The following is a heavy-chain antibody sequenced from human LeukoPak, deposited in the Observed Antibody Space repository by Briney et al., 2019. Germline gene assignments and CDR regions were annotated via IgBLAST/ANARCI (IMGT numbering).Heavy chain of an antibody. CDR1: GFTFSSYW. D-gene: IGHD4-17*01. CDR3: VGEVSGDPWHNWFDP. CDR2: VDHGGSGT. Sequence: PGGSLRLSCAASGFTFSSYWMHWVRQAPGKGLVWVSRVDHGGSGTVYADSVKGRFTISRNNAKNTLYLQVNSLRAEDTAVYYCVGEVSGDPWHNWFDPWGQGTLVTVSS. J-gene: IGHJ5*02. V-gene: IGHV3-74*03.